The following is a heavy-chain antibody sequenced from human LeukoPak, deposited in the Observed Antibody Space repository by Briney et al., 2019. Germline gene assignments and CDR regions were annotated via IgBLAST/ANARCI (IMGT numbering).Heavy chain of an antibody. CDR1: GFTVSSNY. CDR2: IFSDGST. J-gene: IGHJ5*02. D-gene: IGHD2-21*02. V-gene: IGHV3-66*01. Sequence: GGSLRLSCAASGFTVSSNYVSRVRQAPGMGLEWVSVIFSDGSTYYADSVKGRFTISRDNSKNTLYLQMNNVRAEDTAVYYCARVMTAITNWFDPWGQGTLVTVSS. CDR3: ARVMTAITNWFDP.